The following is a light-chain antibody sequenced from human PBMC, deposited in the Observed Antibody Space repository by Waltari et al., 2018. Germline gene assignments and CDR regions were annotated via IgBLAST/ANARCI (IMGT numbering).Light chain of an antibody. V-gene: IGLV2-14*03. CDR3: SSYISSSTLEL. CDR2: DVS. Sequence: QSALTPPASVSGSPGQSITISCTGTSSYVGAYNYVSWYQQHPGKAPKLMIYDVSNRPSGVSNRFSGSKSGNTASLTISGLQAEDEADYYCSSYISSSTLELFGGGTSLTVL. J-gene: IGLJ2*01. CDR1: SSYVGAYNY.